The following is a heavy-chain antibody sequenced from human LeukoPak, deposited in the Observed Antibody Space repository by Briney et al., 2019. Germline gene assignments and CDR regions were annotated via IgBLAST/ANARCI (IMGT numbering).Heavy chain of an antibody. CDR2: IYYSGST. Sequence: SETLSLTCTVSGGSISSYYWSWIRQPPGKGLEWIGYIYYSGSTNYNPSLKSRVTISVDTSKNQFSLKLSSVTAADTAVYYCARVISGSYSLVDAFDIWGQGTMVTVSS. CDR1: GGSISSYY. V-gene: IGHV4-59*01. J-gene: IGHJ3*02. D-gene: IGHD1-26*01. CDR3: ARVISGSYSLVDAFDI.